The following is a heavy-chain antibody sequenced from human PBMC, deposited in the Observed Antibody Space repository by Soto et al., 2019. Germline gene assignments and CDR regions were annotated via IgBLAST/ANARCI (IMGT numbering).Heavy chain of an antibody. J-gene: IGHJ6*02. CDR3: SADHPHTAIGWPV. Sequence: ASVKVSCKASGFDFGSFGIQFLRQTRGRGLEWIGWIVVASGRTNYARQFQGRVAFSRDMSSTTAYMDLYDLKSDDTAVYFCSADHPHTAIGWPVWGQGTTVTAP. CDR2: IVVASGRT. CDR1: GFDFGSFG. V-gene: IGHV1-58*02.